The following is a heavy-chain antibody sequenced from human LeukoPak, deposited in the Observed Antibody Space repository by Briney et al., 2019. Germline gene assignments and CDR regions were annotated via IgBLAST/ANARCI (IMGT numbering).Heavy chain of an antibody. CDR1: NGSISSYY. V-gene: IGHV4-4*07. CDR3: ARGQDGYDFWRAYHRHWFDP. D-gene: IGHD3-3*01. J-gene: IGHJ5*02. CDR2: IYTSGST. Sequence: SETLSLTCTVSNGSISSYYWSWIRQPAGKGLEWIGRIYTSGSTNYNPSLKSRVTMSVDTSKNQFSLKLSSVTAADTAVYYCARGQDGYDFWRAYHRHWFDPWGQGTLVTVSS.